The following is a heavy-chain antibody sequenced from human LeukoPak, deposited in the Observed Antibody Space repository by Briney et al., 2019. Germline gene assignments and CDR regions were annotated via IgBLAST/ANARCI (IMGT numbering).Heavy chain of an antibody. J-gene: IGHJ4*02. CDR2: ISSSSSTI. D-gene: IGHD2-8*01. CDR3: AREPSGPNGPNYFDY. V-gene: IGHV3-48*04. CDR1: GFTFSSYS. Sequence: GGSLRLSCAASGFTFSSYSMNWVRQAPGKGLEWVSYISSSSSTIYYADSVKGRFTISRDNAKNSLYLQMNGLRAEDTAVYYCAREPSGPNGPNYFDYWGQGTLVTVSS.